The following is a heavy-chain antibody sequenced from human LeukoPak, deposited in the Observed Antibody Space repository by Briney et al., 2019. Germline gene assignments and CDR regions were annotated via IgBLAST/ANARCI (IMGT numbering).Heavy chain of an antibody. CDR1: GGSFSGYY. CDR2: INHSGST. Sequence: SETLSLTCAVYGGSFSGYYWSWIRQPPGKGLEWIGEINHSGSTNYNPSLKSRVTMSVDTSKNQFSPKLSSVTAADTAVYYCARGSHVWGSYRYGYYYGMDVWGQGATVTVSS. D-gene: IGHD3-16*02. J-gene: IGHJ6*02. CDR3: ARGSHVWGSYRYGYYYGMDV. V-gene: IGHV4-34*01.